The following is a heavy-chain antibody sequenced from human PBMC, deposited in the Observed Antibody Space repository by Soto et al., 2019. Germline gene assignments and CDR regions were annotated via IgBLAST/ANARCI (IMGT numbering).Heavy chain of an antibody. J-gene: IGHJ3*02. V-gene: IGHV3-11*01. CDR2: TSSSGTGI. CDR3: ARAYSDAFDI. CDR1: GLTFWDYD. D-gene: IGHD2-15*01. Sequence: GGSMRLSCAACGLTFWDYDMTWIRQAPGKGLEWVSYTSSSGTGIYYADSVKGRFTISRNNAKKSLYLQMSSLRAEDTAIYYCARAYSDAFDIWGQGTMVTVSS.